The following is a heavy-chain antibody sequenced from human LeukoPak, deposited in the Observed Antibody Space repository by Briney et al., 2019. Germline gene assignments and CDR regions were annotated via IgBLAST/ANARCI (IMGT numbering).Heavy chain of an antibody. V-gene: IGHV3-33*01. CDR3: ARGLRDSPESWFGELSGTDY. CDR2: IWYDGSNK. D-gene: IGHD3-10*01. CDR1: GFTFSSYG. Sequence: GGSLRLSCAASGFTFSSYGMHWVRQAPGKGLEWVAVIWYDGSNKYYADSVKGRFTISRDNSKNTLYLQMNSLRAEDTAVYYCARGLRDSPESWFGELSGTDYWGQGTLVTVSS. J-gene: IGHJ4*02.